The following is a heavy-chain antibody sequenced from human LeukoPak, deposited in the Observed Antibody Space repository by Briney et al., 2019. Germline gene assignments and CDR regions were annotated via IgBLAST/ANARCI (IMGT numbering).Heavy chain of an antibody. CDR2: ISYSGST. J-gene: IGHJ2*01. Sequence: SETLSLTCTDSGVSISTYSWSWIGQPPGKGLEWIGYISYSGSTSYNPSLRSRVTISVDTSKNQFSLKLSSVTAADTAVYYCATDGNFDLWGRGTLVTVSS. D-gene: IGHD1-26*01. CDR1: GVSISTYS. CDR3: ATDGNFDL. V-gene: IGHV4-59*01.